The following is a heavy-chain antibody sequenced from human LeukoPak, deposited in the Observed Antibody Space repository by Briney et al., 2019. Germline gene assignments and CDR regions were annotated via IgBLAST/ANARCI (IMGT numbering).Heavy chain of an antibody. CDR2: ISGSGGST. D-gene: IGHD3-10*01. CDR1: GFPFKEYA. J-gene: IGHJ4*02. V-gene: IGHV3-23*01. Sequence: GGSLRLSCAASGFPFKEYAMSWVRQAPGKGLEWVSAISGSGGSTYYADSVKGRFTISRDNSKNTLYLQMNSLRAEDTAVYYCAKAGRGVIIFDYWGQGTLVTVSS. CDR3: AKAGRGVIIFDY.